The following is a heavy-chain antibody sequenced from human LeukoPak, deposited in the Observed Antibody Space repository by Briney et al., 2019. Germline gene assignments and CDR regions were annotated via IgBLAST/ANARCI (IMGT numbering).Heavy chain of an antibody. CDR1: GGSISSSSYY. CDR2: TYYSGST. J-gene: IGHJ4*02. CDR3: ASVPGSDYGDYYFPAYFDY. Sequence: SETLSLTCTVSGGSISSSSYYWGWIRQPPGKGLEWIGSTYYSGSTYYNPSLKSRVTISVDTSKNQFSLKLSSVTAADTAVYYCASVPGSDYGDYYFPAYFDYWGQGTLVTVSS. V-gene: IGHV4-39*01. D-gene: IGHD4-17*01.